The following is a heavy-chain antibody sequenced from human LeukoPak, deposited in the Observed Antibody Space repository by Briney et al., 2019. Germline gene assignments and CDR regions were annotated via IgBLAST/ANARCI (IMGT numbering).Heavy chain of an antibody. J-gene: IGHJ4*02. CDR1: VYTFGKYA. CDR2: ISGFNGNT. V-gene: IGHV1-18*01. CDR3: ARVEYCNVGNCYFRPGAY. Sequence: GASLKVSCKTAVYTFGKYAIKWVRHTPGDERECVGWISGFNGNTNYAQNSHDRVTMTTDTSTTTAYMELRNLRSDDTAVYYCARVEYCNVGNCYFRPGAYWGQGTLVTVSS. D-gene: IGHD2-15*01.